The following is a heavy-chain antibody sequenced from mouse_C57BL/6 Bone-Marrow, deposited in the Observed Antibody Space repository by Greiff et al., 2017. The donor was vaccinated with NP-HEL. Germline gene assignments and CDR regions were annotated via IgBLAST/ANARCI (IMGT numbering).Heavy chain of an antibody. CDR1: GFTFNTYA. D-gene: IGHD2-5*01. CDR3: VRDQRSYYSNTAWFAY. CDR2: IRSKSSNYTN. Sequence: EVQLVESGGGLVQPKGSLKLSCAASGFTFNTYAMHWVRQAPGKGLEWVGRIRSKSSNYTNYYDDSVKDRFTISRDDSQSMLYLHMNNLKTEDTAMYYCVRDQRSYYSNTAWFAYWGQGTLVTVSA. V-gene: IGHV10-3*01. J-gene: IGHJ3*01.